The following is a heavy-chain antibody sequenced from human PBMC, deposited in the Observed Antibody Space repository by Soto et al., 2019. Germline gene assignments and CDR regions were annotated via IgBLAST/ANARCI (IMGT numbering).Heavy chain of an antibody. CDR2: INHSGST. D-gene: IGHD1-20*01. J-gene: IGHJ6*02. CDR1: GGSFSGYY. Sequence: SETLSLTCAVYGGSFSGYYWSWTRQPPGKGLEWIGEINHSGSTNYNPSLKSRVTISVDTSKNQFSLKLSSVTAADTAVYHCARVSYNWNSGYGMDVWGQGTTVTVSS. CDR3: ARVSYNWNSGYGMDV. V-gene: IGHV4-34*01.